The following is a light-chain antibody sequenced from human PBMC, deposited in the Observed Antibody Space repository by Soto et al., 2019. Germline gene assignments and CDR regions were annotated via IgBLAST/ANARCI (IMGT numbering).Light chain of an antibody. V-gene: IGKV3-20*01. CDR2: GAS. J-gene: IGKJ1*01. CDR3: QQYGSSSWT. Sequence: ESVLTQSPGTQSLSPGERATRSCRASQSVSSSYLAWYQQKPGQAPRLLIYGASSRATGIPDRFSGSGSGTDFTLTISRLEPEDFAVYYCQQYGSSSWTFGQGTKVDI. CDR1: QSVSSSY.